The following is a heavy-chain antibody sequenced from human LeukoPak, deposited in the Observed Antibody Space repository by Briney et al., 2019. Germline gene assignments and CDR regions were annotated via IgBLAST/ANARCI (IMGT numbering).Heavy chain of an antibody. J-gene: IGHJ4*02. V-gene: IGHV3-23*01. D-gene: IGHD5-18*01. CDR2: ISGSGGCT. CDR1: GFTFSSYA. Sequence: GGSVRLSCAASGFTFSSYAMNWVRQAPGKGLEWVSAISGSGGCTYYADSVKGRFTISRDNSKNTLYLQMNSVRAEDTAVYYCAGRAAMVTGGFDYWGQGTLLTVSS. CDR3: AGRAAMVTGGFDY.